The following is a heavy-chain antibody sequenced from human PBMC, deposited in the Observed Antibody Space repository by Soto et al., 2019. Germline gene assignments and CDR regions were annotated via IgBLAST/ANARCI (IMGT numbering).Heavy chain of an antibody. J-gene: IGHJ4*02. D-gene: IGHD2-15*01. Sequence: QVQLVQSGAEVKKPGSSVKVSCKASEGPFSRYAISWVRQAPGQGLEWMGGIIPIFGTANYAQKFQGRVTITADESTSTAYMELSSLRSEDTAVYYCARGYCSGGSCYSTGQYDYWGQGTLVTVSS. CDR2: IIPIFGTA. CDR1: EGPFSRYA. CDR3: ARGYCSGGSCYSTGQYDY. V-gene: IGHV1-69*12.